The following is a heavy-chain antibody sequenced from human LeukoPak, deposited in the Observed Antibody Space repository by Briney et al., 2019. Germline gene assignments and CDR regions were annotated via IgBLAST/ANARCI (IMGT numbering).Heavy chain of an antibody. D-gene: IGHD3-3*01. J-gene: IGHJ3*02. CDR1: GYSISSGYY. CDR2: IYHSGST. CDR3: ARVYANYDFWSGYSPDAFDI. Sequence: SETLSLTCTVSGYSISSGYYWGWIRQPPGKGLEWIGSIYHSGSTYYNPSLKSRVTISVDTSKNQFSLKLSSVTAADTAVYYCARVYANYDFWSGYSPDAFDIWGQGTMVTVSS. V-gene: IGHV4-38-2*02.